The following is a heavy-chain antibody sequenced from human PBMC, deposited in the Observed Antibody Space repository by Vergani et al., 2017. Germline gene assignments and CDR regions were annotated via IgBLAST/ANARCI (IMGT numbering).Heavy chain of an antibody. V-gene: IGHV3-33*01. D-gene: IGHD2-15*01. Sequence: QVQLVESGGGVVQPGRSLRLSCAASGFTFSSYGMHWVRQAPGKGLEWVAVIWYDGSNKYYADSVKGRFTISRDNSKNTLYLQMNSLRAEDTAVYYCASEVVVAATDAFDIGGQGTMVTVSS. J-gene: IGHJ3*02. CDR1: GFTFSSYG. CDR3: ASEVVVAATDAFDI. CDR2: IWYDGSNK.